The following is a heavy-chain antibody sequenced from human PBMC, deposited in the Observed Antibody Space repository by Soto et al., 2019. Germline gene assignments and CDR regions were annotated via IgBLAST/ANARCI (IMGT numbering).Heavy chain of an antibody. Sequence: GSLRLSCAASGFTVSSNYMSWVRQAPGKGLEWVSVIYSGGSTYYADSVKGRFTISRDNSKNTLYLQMNSLRAEDTAVYYCARERYYYYYCGMDVWGQGTTVTVSS. CDR2: IYSGGST. CDR1: GFTVSSNY. CDR3: ARERYYYYYCGMDV. J-gene: IGHJ6*02. V-gene: IGHV3-53*01. D-gene: IGHD3-3*01.